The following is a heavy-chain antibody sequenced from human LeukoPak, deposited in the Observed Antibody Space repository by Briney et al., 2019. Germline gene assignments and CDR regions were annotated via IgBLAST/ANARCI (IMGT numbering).Heavy chain of an antibody. CDR2: IYYSGST. J-gene: IGHJ3*02. D-gene: IGHD3-22*01. Sequence: SETLSLTCTVSGGSISSYYWSWIRQPPGKGLEWIGYIYYSGSTNYNPSLKSRVTISVDTSKNQFSLKLSSVTAADTAVYYCAREVVITNFDIWGQGTMVTVSS. V-gene: IGHV4-59*01. CDR3: AREVVITNFDI. CDR1: GGSISSYY.